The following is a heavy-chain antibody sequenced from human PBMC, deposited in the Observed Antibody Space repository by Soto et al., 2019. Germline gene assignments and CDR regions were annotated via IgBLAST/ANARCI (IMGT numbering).Heavy chain of an antibody. D-gene: IGHD3-3*01. CDR1: GFSLKTNGVA. CDR3: AHISVLQLMHV. CDR2: IYWDGDE. V-gene: IGHV2-5*02. Sequence: QVTLQESGPALVKPTETLTLTCTFSGFSLKTNGVAVGWIRQPPGKAPEWLAHIYWDGDERYRPSLRRRLTIYKDTSKTQVVFTMTKMDPLDTATYYCAHISVLQLMHVWGPGTTVSVS. J-gene: IGHJ6*02.